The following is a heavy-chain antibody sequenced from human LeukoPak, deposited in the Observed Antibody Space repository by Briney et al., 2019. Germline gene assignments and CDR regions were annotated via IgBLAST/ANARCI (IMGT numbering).Heavy chain of an antibody. D-gene: IGHD5-12*01. CDR2: IKQDGREK. J-gene: IGHJ4*02. V-gene: IGHV3-7*03. Sequence: GGSLRLSCAASGFTCSIYWMSWVRQAPGKGRERVANIKQDGREKYYVDSVKGRFTISRDNAKNSLYLQINRLRAEDTAVDYCARALRPLFDYWGQGTLVTVSS. CDR1: GFTCSIYW. CDR3: ARALRPLFDY.